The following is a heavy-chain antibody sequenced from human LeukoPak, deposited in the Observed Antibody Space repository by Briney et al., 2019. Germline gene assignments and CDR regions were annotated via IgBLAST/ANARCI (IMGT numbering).Heavy chain of an antibody. J-gene: IGHJ5*02. V-gene: IGHV5-51*01. Sequence: GESLKISCQGSGYSFTNYWIGWVRQMPGKGLEWMGIIYPGDSDARYSPSFQGQVTISVDKSISTAYLQWSSLKASDTAMYHCARGGPYSSSLVGVAWVDPWGQGTLVTGSS. CDR1: GYSFTNYW. CDR3: ARGGPYSSSLVGVAWVDP. CDR2: IYPGDSDA. D-gene: IGHD2-2*01.